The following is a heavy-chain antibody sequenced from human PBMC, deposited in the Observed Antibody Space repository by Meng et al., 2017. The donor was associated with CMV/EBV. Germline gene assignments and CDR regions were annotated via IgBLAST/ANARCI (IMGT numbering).Heavy chain of an antibody. CDR1: GFTFSSYA. V-gene: IGHV3-30*04. CDR2: ISYDGSNK. CDR3: ARERVTAAAGVGWFDP. Sequence: GASLKISCASSGFTFSSYAMHWVRPAPGKGLEWGAVISYDGSNKYYADSVKGPFTISRDNSKNTLYLQMNSLRDEDTAGYYCARERVTAAAGVGWFDPWGQGTLVTVSS. D-gene: IGHD6-13*01. J-gene: IGHJ5*02.